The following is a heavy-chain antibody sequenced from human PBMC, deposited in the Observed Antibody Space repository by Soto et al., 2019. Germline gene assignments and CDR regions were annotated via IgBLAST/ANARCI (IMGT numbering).Heavy chain of an antibody. CDR3: ARGAGFVIDS. CDR2: IKGDGTEK. Sequence: EVHLVESGGGLVQPGGSLRLSCAASGFTFSSHWMNWVRQAPGKGLEWVAIIKGDGTEKHYVDSVTGRFTISRDSAKSSLHLQMNSLRVEDTAVYYWARGAGFVIDSWGQGTLVTVSS. V-gene: IGHV3-7*04. J-gene: IGHJ4*02. CDR1: GFTFSSHW.